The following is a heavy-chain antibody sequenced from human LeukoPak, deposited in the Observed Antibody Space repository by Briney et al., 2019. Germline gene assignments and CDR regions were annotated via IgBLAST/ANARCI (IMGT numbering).Heavy chain of an antibody. CDR2: IIPIFGIA. CDR3: ARVGFLGSSEIDY. J-gene: IGHJ4*02. CDR1: GGTFSSYA. D-gene: IGHD6-6*01. V-gene: IGHV1-69*04. Sequence: SVKVSCKASGGTFSSYAISWVRQAPGQGLEWMGRIIPIFGIANYAQKFQGRVTITADKSTSTAYMELSSLRPEDTAVYYCARVGFLGSSEIDYWGQGTLVTVSS.